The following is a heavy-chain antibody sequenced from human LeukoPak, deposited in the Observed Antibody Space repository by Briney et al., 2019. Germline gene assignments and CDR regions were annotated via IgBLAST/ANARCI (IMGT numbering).Heavy chain of an antibody. CDR3: ARPLNTMVRGITTATDFFSYAMDV. J-gene: IGHJ4*02. V-gene: IGHV1-69*13. D-gene: IGHD3-10*01. Sequence: SVKVSCKASGGTSGSYAISWVRHAPGGRGEWMGGILPSVGATKYSQKFQDRVTITADVSTTTVYMDLTSLSSEDTALYYCARPLNTMVRGITTATDFFSYAMDVWGQGTLVTVSS. CDR1: GGTSGSYA. CDR2: ILPSVGAT.